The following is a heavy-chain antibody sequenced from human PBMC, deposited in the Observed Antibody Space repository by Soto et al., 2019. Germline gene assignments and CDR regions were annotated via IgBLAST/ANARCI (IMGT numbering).Heavy chain of an antibody. CDR3: ARTDIDGVVPPAYYYYGMDV. D-gene: IGHD2-2*01. CDR1: GGSISSYY. J-gene: IGHJ6*02. Sequence: SETLSLTCTVSGGSISSYYWSWIRQPPGKGLEWIGYIYYSGSTNYNPSLKSRVTISVDTSKNQFSLKLSSVTAADTAVYYCARTDIDGVVPPAYYYYGMDVWGQGTTVTVSS. V-gene: IGHV4-59*01. CDR2: IYYSGST.